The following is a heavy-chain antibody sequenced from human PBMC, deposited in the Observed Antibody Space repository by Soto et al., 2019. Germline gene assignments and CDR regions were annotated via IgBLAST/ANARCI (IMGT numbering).Heavy chain of an antibody. CDR2: ISSSSSTI. J-gene: IGHJ5*02. CDR3: ESGAYLNWFDP. CDR1: GFTFSSYS. D-gene: IGHD4-17*01. V-gene: IGHV3-48*01. Sequence: EVQLVESGGGLVQPGGSLRLSCAASGFTFSSYSMNWVRQAPGKGLEWVSYISSSSSTIYYADSVKGRFTISRDNAKNSLYLQMNSLRAEDTAVYYCESGAYLNWFDPWGQGTLVTVSS.